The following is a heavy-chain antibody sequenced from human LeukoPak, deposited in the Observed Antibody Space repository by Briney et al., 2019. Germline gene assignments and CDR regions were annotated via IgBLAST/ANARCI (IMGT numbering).Heavy chain of an antibody. D-gene: IGHD2-2*01. CDR3: AKAGAPGYCSSTSCYAGIGGIDY. CDR2: ISGSGGST. V-gene: IGHV3-23*01. J-gene: IGHJ4*02. Sequence: SGGSLRLSCAASGFTFSSYAMSWVRQAPGKGLEWVSAISGSGGSTYYADSVKGRFTISRDNSKNSLYLQMNSLRTEDTALYYCAKAGAPGYCSSTSCYAGIGGIDYWGQGTLVTVSS. CDR1: GFTFSSYA.